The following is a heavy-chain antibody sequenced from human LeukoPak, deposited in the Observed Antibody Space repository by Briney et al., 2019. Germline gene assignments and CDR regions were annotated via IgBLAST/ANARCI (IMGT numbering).Heavy chain of an antibody. Sequence: GGSLRLSCAASGFTFSSYGMHWVRQAPGKWLEWVAFIRYDGSNKYYADSVKGRFTISRDNVKNLLYLQMNSLRAEDTAVYYCARVQRGIAVALDYWGQGTLATVSS. CDR2: IRYDGSNK. CDR1: GFTFSSYG. CDR3: ARVQRGIAVALDY. D-gene: IGHD6-19*01. V-gene: IGHV3-30*02. J-gene: IGHJ4*02.